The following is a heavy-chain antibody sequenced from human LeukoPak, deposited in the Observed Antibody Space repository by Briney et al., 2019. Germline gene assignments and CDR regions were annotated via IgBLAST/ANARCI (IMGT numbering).Heavy chain of an antibody. CDR3: ARTWTLLDSPAFDI. D-gene: IGHD3/OR15-3a*01. J-gene: IGHJ3*02. CDR2: ISAYSGDI. Sequence: ASVKVSCKTSAYTFSDYGLNWVRQAPGQGLQWMGGISAYSGDINYSQKFQGRVTVTTDSATSTAYMDLRSLTSEDTGLYYCARTWTLLDSPAFDIWGQGTMVTVS. V-gene: IGHV1-18*01. CDR1: AYTFSDYG.